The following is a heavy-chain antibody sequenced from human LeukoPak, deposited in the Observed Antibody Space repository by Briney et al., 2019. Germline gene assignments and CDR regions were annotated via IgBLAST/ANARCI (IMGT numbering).Heavy chain of an antibody. Sequence: GGSLRLSCAASGFTFSSYAMSWVRQAPGKGLEWVSGISGRGGSTYSADYLKGRFTISRDNSKNTLYLQMNSLRAEDTAVYYCAKGIYSSGWSYFDYWGHGTLVTVSS. CDR3: AKGIYSSGWSYFDY. D-gene: IGHD6-19*01. V-gene: IGHV3-23*01. J-gene: IGHJ4*01. CDR2: ISGRGGST. CDR1: GFTFSSYA.